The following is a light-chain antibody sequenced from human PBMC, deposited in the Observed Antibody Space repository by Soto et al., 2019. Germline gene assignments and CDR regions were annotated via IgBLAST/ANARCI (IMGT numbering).Light chain of an antibody. V-gene: IGKV3-20*01. CDR2: GAS. CDR1: HSVSSNY. Sequence: IVLTQPPGTLSLSPGERATLSCKASHSVSSNYLAWYQQKPGQAPRLLIYGASSRATGIPDRFAAGGSGTDFTLTISRLEPEDVAIYYCQQYGTSPMYTFGQGTKLEIK. CDR3: QQYGTSPMYT. J-gene: IGKJ2*01.